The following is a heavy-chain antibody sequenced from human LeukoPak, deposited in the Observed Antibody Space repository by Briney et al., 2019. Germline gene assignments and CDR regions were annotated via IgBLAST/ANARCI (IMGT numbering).Heavy chain of an antibody. CDR1: GFTFSDHY. CDR2: IYNSASNT. CDR3: ARGHYGLDV. V-gene: IGHV3-11*01. J-gene: IGHJ6*02. Sequence: GGSLRLSCAASGFTFSDHYMSWIRQTPGKGLEWVSCIYNSASNTYYADSVKGRFTISRDNAKNVLYLQMNNLRVEDTAVYYCARGHYGLDVWGQGTTVTDSS.